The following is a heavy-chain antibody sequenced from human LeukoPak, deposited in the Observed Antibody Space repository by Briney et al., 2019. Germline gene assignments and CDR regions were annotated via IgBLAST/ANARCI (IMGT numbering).Heavy chain of an antibody. V-gene: IGHV4-39*01. Sequence: PSETLSLTCTVSGGSISSSSYYWGWIRQPPGKGLEWIGSIYYSGSTYYNPSLKSRVTISVDTSKNQFSLKLSSVTAADTAVYYCARAPVDIVVVVAAISGWFDPWGQGTLVTVSS. CDR2: IYYSGST. D-gene: IGHD2-15*01. J-gene: IGHJ5*02. CDR3: ARAPVDIVVVVAAISGWFDP. CDR1: GGSISSSSYY.